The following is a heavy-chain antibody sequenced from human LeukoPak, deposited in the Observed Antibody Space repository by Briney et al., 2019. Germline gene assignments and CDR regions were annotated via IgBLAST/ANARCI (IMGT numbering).Heavy chain of an antibody. D-gene: IGHD6-6*01. CDR2: IIPIFGTA. Sequence: GASVKVSCNASGGTFSSYAISWVRQAPGQGLEWMGGIIPIFGTANYAQKFQGRVTITTDESTSTAYMELSSLRSEDTAVYYCARGVSSPYDYWGQGTLVTVSS. CDR1: GGTFSSYA. V-gene: IGHV1-69*05. J-gene: IGHJ4*02. CDR3: ARGVSSPYDY.